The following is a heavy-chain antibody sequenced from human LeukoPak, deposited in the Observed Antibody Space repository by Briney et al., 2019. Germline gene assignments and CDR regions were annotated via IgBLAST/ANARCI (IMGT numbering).Heavy chain of an antibody. CDR2: IIPIFGTA. V-gene: IGHV1-69*06. D-gene: IGHD1-26*01. CDR3: ARELRSGSYTSFDY. J-gene: IGHJ4*02. CDR1: GGTFSSYA. Sequence: ASVKVSCKASGGTFSSYAISWVRQAPGQGLEWMGGIIPIFGTANYAQKFQGRVTITADKSTSTAYMELSSLRSDDTAVYYCARELRSGSYTSFDYWGQGTLVTVSS.